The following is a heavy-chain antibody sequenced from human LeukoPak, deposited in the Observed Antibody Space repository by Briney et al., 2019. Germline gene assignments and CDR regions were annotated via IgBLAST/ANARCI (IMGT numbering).Heavy chain of an antibody. Sequence: SETLSLTCLVSGASISGHYWSWLRQPPGKGLEWIGYIYHSGATRYTSSLKRRVTMSLDTSKNNFSLKLSAVTAADTAVYYCARGNGMATFPWDSWGQGTLVTVSS. D-gene: IGHD5-24*01. CDR1: GASISGHY. V-gene: IGHV4-59*11. CDR3: ARGNGMATFPWDS. CDR2: IYHSGAT. J-gene: IGHJ4*02.